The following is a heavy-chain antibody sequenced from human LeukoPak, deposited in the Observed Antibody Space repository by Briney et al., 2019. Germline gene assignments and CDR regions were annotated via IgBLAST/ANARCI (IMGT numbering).Heavy chain of an antibody. J-gene: IGHJ6*03. Sequence: PSETLSLTCAVSGGSISSSNWWSWVRQPPGKGLEWIGKIYHSGSTNYNPSLKSRVTISVDTSKNQFSLKLSSVTAADTAVYYCARAVGSGSFQTYYYYMDVWGKGTTVTISS. CDR1: GGSISSSNW. CDR3: ARAVGSGSFQTYYYYMDV. V-gene: IGHV4-4*02. CDR2: IYHSGST. D-gene: IGHD3-10*01.